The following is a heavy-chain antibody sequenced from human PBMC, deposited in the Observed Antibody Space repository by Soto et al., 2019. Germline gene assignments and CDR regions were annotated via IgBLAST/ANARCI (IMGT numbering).Heavy chain of an antibody. V-gene: IGHV4-61*03. J-gene: IGHJ4*02. CDR2: IYYSGST. CDR3: AREGCSGGTCYSGYNLGIDY. CDR1: GFSVGSGDYY. D-gene: IGHD2-15*01. Sequence: SDTLSLTCIFSGFSVGSGDYYWTWIRQAPGKGLEWIGNIYYSGSTNYNPSLKSRVIISADTSKNHFSLKLRSVTAADTAVYYCAREGCSGGTCYSGYNLGIDYWGQGTLVNVSS.